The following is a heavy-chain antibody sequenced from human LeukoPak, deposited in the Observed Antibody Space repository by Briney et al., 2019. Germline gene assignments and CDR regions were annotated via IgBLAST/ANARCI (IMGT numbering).Heavy chain of an antibody. J-gene: IGHJ4*02. CDR1: GYTFTSYG. CDR2: INTNTGNP. D-gene: IGHD5-24*01. V-gene: IGHV7-4-1*02. Sequence: WASVKVSCKASGYTFTSYGISWVRQAPGQGLEWMGWINTNTGNPTYAQGFTGRFVFSLDTSVSTAYLQISSLKAEDTAVYYCARERWLQSYYFDYWGQGTLVTVSS. CDR3: ARERWLQSYYFDY.